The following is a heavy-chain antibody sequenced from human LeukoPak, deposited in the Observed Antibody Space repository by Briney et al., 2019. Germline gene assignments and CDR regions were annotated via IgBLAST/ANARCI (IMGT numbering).Heavy chain of an antibody. J-gene: IGHJ6*04. CDR2: ISSSSSYI. CDR3: AELGITMIGGV. V-gene: IGHV3-21*01. D-gene: IGHD3-10*02. CDR1: GFTFSSDS. Sequence: GGSLRVSCAASGFTFSSDSMNWVREAPGEGLEWVSSISSSSSYIYYADSVKGRFTISRDNAKNSLYLQMNSLRAEDTAVYYCAELGITMIGGVWGKGTTVTISS.